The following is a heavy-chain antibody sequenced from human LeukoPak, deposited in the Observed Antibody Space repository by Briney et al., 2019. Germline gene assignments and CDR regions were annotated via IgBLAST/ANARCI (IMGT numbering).Heavy chain of an antibody. D-gene: IGHD4-17*01. CDR3: ARGGEPFDY. CDR1: GYTFANYY. V-gene: IGHV1-46*01. Sequence: ASVKVSCKASGYTFANYYMHWVRQAPGQGLEWMGMINPSGSSANYAQKFQGRLTMTRDMSTSTLYMELSSLTSEDTAVYYCARGGEPFDYWGQGTLVTVSS. J-gene: IGHJ4*02. CDR2: INPSGSSA.